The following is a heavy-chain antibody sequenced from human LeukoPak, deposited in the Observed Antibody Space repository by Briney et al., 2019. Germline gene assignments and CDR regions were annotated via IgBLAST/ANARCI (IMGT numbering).Heavy chain of an antibody. J-gene: IGHJ4*02. V-gene: IGHV3-23*01. CDR3: AKGVDTRRRIGMRVVVTYYFDY. Sequence: GASLRLSCAASGFTFSSYAMSWVRQAPVKGLEWVSGINDSGGSTYYADSVKGRFTISRDNSKNTLYLQMNSLRAEDTAVYYCAKGVDTRRRIGMRVVVTYYFDYWGQGTLVTVSS. CDR1: GFTFSSYA. CDR2: INDSGGST. D-gene: IGHD3-22*01.